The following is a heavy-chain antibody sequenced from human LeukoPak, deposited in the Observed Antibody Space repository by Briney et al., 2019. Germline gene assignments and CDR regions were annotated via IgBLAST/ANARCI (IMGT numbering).Heavy chain of an antibody. CDR3: ARFKQLGRSFDS. Sequence: PSETLSLTCTVSGGSIGKTSYYWGWIRQPPGKGLEWVGNIYYSGTTYYNPSLKSRVTISVDTSKNQFSLTLNSVTAADTAVYFCARFKQLGRSFDSWGLGSLVTVSS. J-gene: IGHJ4*02. V-gene: IGHV4-39*07. D-gene: IGHD1-1*01. CDR1: GGSIGKTSYY. CDR2: IYYSGTT.